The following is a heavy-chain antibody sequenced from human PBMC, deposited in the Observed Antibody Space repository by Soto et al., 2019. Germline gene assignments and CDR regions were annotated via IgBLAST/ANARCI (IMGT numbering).Heavy chain of an antibody. D-gene: IGHD6-6*01. J-gene: IGHJ6*02. CDR2: INPSGGST. CDR3: ARTGYSSSSVVSYYYYYGMDV. V-gene: IGHV1-46*01. CDR1: GYTFTSYY. Sequence: ASVKVSCKASGYTFTSYYMHWVRQAPGQGLEWMGIINPSGGSTSYAQKFQGRVTMTRDTSTSTVYVELSSLRSEDTAVYYCARTGYSSSSVVSYYYYYGMDVWGQGTTVTVSS.